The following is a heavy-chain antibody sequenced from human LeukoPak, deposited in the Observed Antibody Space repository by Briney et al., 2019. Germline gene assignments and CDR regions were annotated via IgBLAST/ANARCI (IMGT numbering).Heavy chain of an antibody. D-gene: IGHD3-10*01. CDR3: ARERSGSPLDY. Sequence: GGSLRHSCAASGFTFSSYAMHWVRQAPGKGLEWVAVISYDGSNKYYADSVKGRFTISRDNSKNTLYLQMNSLRAEDTAVYYCARERSGSPLDYWGQGTLVTVSS. CDR1: GFTFSSYA. V-gene: IGHV3-30-3*01. CDR2: ISYDGSNK. J-gene: IGHJ4*02.